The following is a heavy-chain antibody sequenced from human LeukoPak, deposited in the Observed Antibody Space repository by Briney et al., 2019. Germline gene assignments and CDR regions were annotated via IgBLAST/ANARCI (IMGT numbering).Heavy chain of an antibody. CDR3: ARRGRDGYNYAFGI. D-gene: IGHD5-24*01. Sequence: PGGSLRLSCAASGFTFSSYGMHWVRQAPGKGLEWVAVIWYDGSNKYYADSVKGRFTISRDNSKNTLYLQMNSLRAEDTAVYYCARRGRDGYNYAFGIWGQGTMVTVSS. CDR2: IWYDGSNK. V-gene: IGHV3-33*01. J-gene: IGHJ3*02. CDR1: GFTFSSYG.